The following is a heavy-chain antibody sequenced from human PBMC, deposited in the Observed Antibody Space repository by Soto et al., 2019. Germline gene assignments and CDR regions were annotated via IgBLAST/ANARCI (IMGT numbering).Heavy chain of an antibody. J-gene: IGHJ6*03. D-gene: IGHD5-12*01. CDR1: GYTFTSYG. V-gene: IGHV1-18*01. CDR2: ISAYNGNT. CDR3: ARATAGDILATIKGYYYMDV. Sequence: ASVKVSCKASGYTFTSYGISWVRQAPGQGLEWMGWISAYNGNTNYAQKLQGRVTMTTDTSTSTAYMELRSLRSDDTAVYYCARATAGDILATIKGYYYMDVWGKGTTVTVSS.